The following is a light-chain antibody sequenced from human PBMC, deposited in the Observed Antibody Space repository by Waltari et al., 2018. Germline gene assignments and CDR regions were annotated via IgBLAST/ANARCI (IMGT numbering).Light chain of an antibody. CDR3: SSYTSSSTV. CDR2: DVS. Sequence: QSALTQPASVSGSPGQSITLSCTGTSSDVGGYNNVSWYQQHPGKAPKLMIYDVSNRPSGVSNRFSGSKSGNTASLTISGLQAEDEADYYCSSYTSSSTVFGGGTKLTVL. V-gene: IGLV2-14*01. J-gene: IGLJ2*01. CDR1: SSDVGGYNN.